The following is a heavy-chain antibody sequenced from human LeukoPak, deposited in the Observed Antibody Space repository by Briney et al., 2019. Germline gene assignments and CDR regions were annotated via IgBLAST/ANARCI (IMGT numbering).Heavy chain of an antibody. Sequence: GGSLRLSCAASGFTFSNYWMGWVRQAPGKGLEWVAFIRFDGSDKYYADSVKGRFTISRDNSKNTVYLQMNSLRAEDTAVYHCAKVWCSSTSCHGGAMMDVWGKGTTVTVSS. J-gene: IGHJ6*04. V-gene: IGHV3-30*02. CDR1: GFTFSNYW. CDR2: IRFDGSDK. CDR3: AKVWCSSTSCHGGAMMDV. D-gene: IGHD2-2*01.